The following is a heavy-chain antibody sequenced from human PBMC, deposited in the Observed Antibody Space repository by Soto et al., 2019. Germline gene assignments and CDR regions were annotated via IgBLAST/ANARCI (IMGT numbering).Heavy chain of an antibody. Sequence: PSETLSLTCTVSGGSISSYYWSWIRQPPGKGLEWIGYIYYSGSTNYNPSLKSRVTISVDTSKNQFSLKLSSVTAADTAVYYCARGLDDFWSGYRYYYMDVWGKGTTLTVSS. CDR3: ARGLDDFWSGYRYYYMDV. V-gene: IGHV4-59*01. D-gene: IGHD3-3*01. J-gene: IGHJ6*03. CDR2: IYYSGST. CDR1: GGSISSYY.